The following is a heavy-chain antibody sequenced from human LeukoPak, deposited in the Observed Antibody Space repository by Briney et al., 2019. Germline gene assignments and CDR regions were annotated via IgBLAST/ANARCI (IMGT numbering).Heavy chain of an antibody. D-gene: IGHD3-10*01. CDR3: ARATMVRGVAYYYYYGMDV. J-gene: IGHJ6*02. V-gene: IGHV3-53*01. CDR1: GFTVSLKS. Sequence: GGSLRLSCAASGFTVSLKSMIWVRQAPGKGLEWVSVIYGGGTTTYPNSVKVRFTISRDNSKSTLYLQMNSLRADDTAVYYCARATMVRGVAYYYYYGMDVWGQGTTVTVSS. CDR2: IYGGGTT.